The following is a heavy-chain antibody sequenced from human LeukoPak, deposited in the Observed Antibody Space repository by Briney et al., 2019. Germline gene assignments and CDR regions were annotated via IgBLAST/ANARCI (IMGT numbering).Heavy chain of an antibody. CDR2: FYHGGST. CDR3: ARGPESGSYYWVFDY. D-gene: IGHD1-26*01. J-gene: IGHJ4*02. CDR1: GYSISTGYY. V-gene: IGHV4-38-2*02. Sequence: SETLSLTCTVSGYSISTGYYWDWIRQPPGKGLEWIGTFYHGGSTYYNPSLKSRVTISVDTSKNQFSLKLSSVTAADTAVYYCARGPESGSYYWVFDYWGQGTLVTVSS.